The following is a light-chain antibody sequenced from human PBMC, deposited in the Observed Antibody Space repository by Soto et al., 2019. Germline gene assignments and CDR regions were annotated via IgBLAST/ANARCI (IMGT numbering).Light chain of an antibody. CDR1: QSISSW. Sequence: DIQMTQSPSTLSASVGDRVTITCRASQSISSWLVWYQHKPGKAPKLLIYKASSLESGVPSRFSGSGSGTEFTLTISTLQPEDFASYYCLQYNSHSWTFGQETKVEMK. V-gene: IGKV1-5*03. CDR2: KAS. CDR3: LQYNSHSWT. J-gene: IGKJ1*01.